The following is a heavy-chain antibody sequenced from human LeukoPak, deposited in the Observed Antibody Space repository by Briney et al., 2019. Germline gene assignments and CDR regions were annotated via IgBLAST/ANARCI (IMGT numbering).Heavy chain of an antibody. V-gene: IGHV4-34*01. CDR2: INHSGST. Sequence: SETLSLTCAVYGGSFSGYYWSWIRQPPGKGLEWIGEINHSGSTNYNPSLKSRVTIPVDTSKNQFSLKLSSVTAADTAVYYCARSIAAADYYFDYWGQGTLVTVSS. J-gene: IGHJ4*02. CDR3: ARSIAAADYYFDY. CDR1: GGSFSGYY. D-gene: IGHD6-13*01.